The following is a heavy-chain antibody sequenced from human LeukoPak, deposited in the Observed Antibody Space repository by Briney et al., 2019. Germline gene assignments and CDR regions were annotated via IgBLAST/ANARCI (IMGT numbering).Heavy chain of an antibody. Sequence: SETLSLTCAVYGGSFSGYYWSWIRQPPGKGLEWIGEINHSGSTNYNPSLKSRVTISVDTSKNQFSLKLSSVTAADTAVYYCARQKGPIGSYVSWFDPWGQGTLVTVSS. D-gene: IGHD1-26*01. V-gene: IGHV4-34*01. CDR3: ARQKGPIGSYVSWFDP. CDR1: GGSFSGYY. J-gene: IGHJ5*02. CDR2: INHSGST.